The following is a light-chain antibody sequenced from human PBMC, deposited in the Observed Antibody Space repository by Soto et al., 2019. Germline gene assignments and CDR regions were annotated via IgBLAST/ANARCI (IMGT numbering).Light chain of an antibody. Sequence: QSALTQPPSASGSPGQSVTISCTGTSSDVGDYNYVSWYQQHPGKAPKLMIYEVTKRPSGVPDRFSGSKSGYTASLTVSGLQIEDEAEYYCSSYAGSSSVVFGGGTKVTVL. J-gene: IGLJ2*01. V-gene: IGLV2-8*01. CDR3: SSYAGSSSVV. CDR1: SSDVGDYNY. CDR2: EVT.